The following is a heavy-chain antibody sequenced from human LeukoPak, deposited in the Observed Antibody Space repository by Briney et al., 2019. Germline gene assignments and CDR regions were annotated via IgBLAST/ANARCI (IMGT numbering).Heavy chain of an antibody. V-gene: IGHV3-21*01. CDR2: ISSSSSYI. CDR1: GFTFSSYS. Sequence: GGSLRLSCAASGFTFSSYSMNWVRQAPGKGLEWVSPISSSSSYIYYADSVKGRFTISRDNAKNSLYLQMNSLRAEDTAVYYCAREPNPFWSGSNYYMDVWGKGTTVTVSS. CDR3: AREPNPFWSGSNYYMDV. J-gene: IGHJ6*03. D-gene: IGHD3-3*01.